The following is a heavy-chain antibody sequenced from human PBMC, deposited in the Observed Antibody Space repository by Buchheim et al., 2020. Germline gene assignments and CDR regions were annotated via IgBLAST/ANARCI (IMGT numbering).Heavy chain of an antibody. CDR1: GWSFSGYY. CDR2: ISHSGRS. J-gene: IGHJ4*02. D-gene: IGHD4-11*01. CDR3: ARVYSNSFDY. V-gene: IGHV4-34*01. Sequence: QVQLQQWGAGLLKPSETLSLTCAVYGWSFSGYYWSWIRQPPGKGLEWIGEISHSGRSNYNPSLKSRVTISVDTSKNQVPPKLTSVTAADTAVYSCARVYSNSFDYWGQGTL.